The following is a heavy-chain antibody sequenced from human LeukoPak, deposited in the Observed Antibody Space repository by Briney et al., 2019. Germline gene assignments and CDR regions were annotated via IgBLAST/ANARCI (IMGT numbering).Heavy chain of an antibody. CDR2: IYYSRTT. Sequence: SETLSLTCTVSGGSITSNSYYWGCLRQPPGKGLEWIGSIYYSRTTYYNTSLTSRVHISVDTAKIQFSLNLSSVTAAETAVYYCARHKVTIVRGVIIGPGNWFDPWGQGTLVTVSS. D-gene: IGHD3-10*01. V-gene: IGHV4-39*01. CDR1: GGSITSNSYY. J-gene: IGHJ5*02. CDR3: ARHKVTIVRGVIIGPGNWFDP.